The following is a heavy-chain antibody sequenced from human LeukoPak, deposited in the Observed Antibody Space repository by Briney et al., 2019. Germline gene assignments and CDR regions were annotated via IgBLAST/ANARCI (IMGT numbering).Heavy chain of an antibody. D-gene: IGHD6-13*01. CDR3: ARSGDDSSSWYNWFDP. CDR1: GGTFSSYA. CDR2: TIPIFGTA. J-gene: IGHJ5*02. V-gene: IGHV1-69*06. Sequence: SVKVSCKASGGTFSSYAISCVRQAPVQGLEWMGGTIPIFGTANYAQKFQGRVTITADKSTSTAYMELSSLRSEDTAVYYCARSGDDSSSWYNWFDPWGQGTLVTVSS.